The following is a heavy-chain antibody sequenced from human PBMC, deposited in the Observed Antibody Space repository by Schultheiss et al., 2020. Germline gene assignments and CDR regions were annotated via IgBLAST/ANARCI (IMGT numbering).Heavy chain of an antibody. V-gene: IGHV4-59*01. D-gene: IGHD4-23*01. CDR2: IYYSGST. CDR1: GGSFSGYY. CDR3: IRPQYTGNPGSFDY. J-gene: IGHJ4*02. Sequence: SETLSLTCAVYGGSFSGYYWSWIRQPPGKGLEWIGYIYYSGSTNYISSLKSRVTISADTSKNQFSLKLSSVTAADTAVYYCIRPQYTGNPGSFDYWGQGTLVTV.